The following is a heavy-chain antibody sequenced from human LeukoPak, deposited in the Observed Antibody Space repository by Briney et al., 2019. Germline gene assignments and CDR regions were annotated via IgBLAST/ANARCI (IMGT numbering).Heavy chain of an antibody. D-gene: IGHD5-12*01. Sequence: PGGSLRLSCAASGFTFSSYAMHWVRQAPGKGLEWVAVISYDGSNKYYADSVKGRFTISRDNSKNTLYLQMNSLRAEDTAVYYCAREHSGYYFDYWGQGTLVTVSS. CDR2: ISYDGSNK. J-gene: IGHJ4*02. V-gene: IGHV3-30*04. CDR3: AREHSGYYFDY. CDR1: GFTFSSYA.